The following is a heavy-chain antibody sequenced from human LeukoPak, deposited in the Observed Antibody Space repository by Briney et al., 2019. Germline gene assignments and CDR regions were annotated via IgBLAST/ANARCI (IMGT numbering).Heavy chain of an antibody. CDR2: IRQDGSDK. D-gene: IGHD3-22*01. CDR3: AKKGYYDGSGYYMYYFDH. J-gene: IGHJ4*02. Sequence: GGSLRLSCAASGFTFSSYWMSWVRQAPGKGLEWVANIRQDGSDKNYVDSVEGRFTISRDNAKRSLYLQMNSLRAEDTAVYYCAKKGYYDGSGYYMYYFDHWGQGTLVTVSS. V-gene: IGHV3-7*01. CDR1: GFTFSSYW.